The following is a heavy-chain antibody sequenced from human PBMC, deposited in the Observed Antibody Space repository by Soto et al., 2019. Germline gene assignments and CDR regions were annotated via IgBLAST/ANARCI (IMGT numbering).Heavy chain of an antibody. CDR3: ARDRDWAFDY. J-gene: IGHJ4*02. V-gene: IGHV3-48*04. CDR2: IFVSSTTI. Sequence: GGSLRLSCVASGFTFSSYSMVWVRQAPGKGLEWISYIFVSSTTIYYADSVKGRFTVSRDNAQNSLFLLMNSLRVEDTAVYYCARDRDWAFDYWGRGTLATVSS. CDR1: GFTFSSYS. D-gene: IGHD3-9*01.